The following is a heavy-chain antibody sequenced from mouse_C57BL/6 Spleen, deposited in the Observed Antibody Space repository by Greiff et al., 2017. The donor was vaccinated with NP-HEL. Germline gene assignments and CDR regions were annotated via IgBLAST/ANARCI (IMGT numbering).Heavy chain of an antibody. V-gene: IGHV1-47*01. CDR2: FHPYNDDT. CDR3: ARRGDYWYFDV. J-gene: IGHJ1*03. Sequence: QVHRKQSGAELVKPGASVKISCKASGYTFTSFSIGGMKQNPGKSLEWIGNFHPYNDDTKYNEKFKGKATLTVEKSSSTVYLELSRLTSDDSAVYYCARRGDYWYFDVWGTGTTVTVSS. CDR1: GYTFTSFS.